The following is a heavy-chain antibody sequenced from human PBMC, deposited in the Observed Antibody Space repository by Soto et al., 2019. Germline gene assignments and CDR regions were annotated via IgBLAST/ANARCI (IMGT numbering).Heavy chain of an antibody. CDR2: INPNSGGT. D-gene: IGHD4-4*01. V-gene: IGHV1-2*02. CDR3: ARDVRLQGRYYYYGMDV. CDR1: GYTFTGYY. Sequence: QVQLVQSGAEVKKPGASVKVSCKASGYTFTGYYMHWVRQAPGQGLEWMGWINPNSGGTNYAQKFQGRVTMTRDTSISPAYMELSRLRSDDTAVYYCARDVRLQGRYYYYGMDVWGQGTTVTVSS. J-gene: IGHJ6*02.